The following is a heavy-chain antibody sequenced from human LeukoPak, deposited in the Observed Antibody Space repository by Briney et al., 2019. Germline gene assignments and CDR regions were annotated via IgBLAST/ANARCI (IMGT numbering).Heavy chain of an antibody. CDR2: INHSGST. Sequence: SETLSLTCAVYGESVSGYYWNWIRQPPGKGLEWIGEINHSGSTNYNPSLKSRVTISVDTSKNQFSLKLRSVTAADTAVYYCARRVRSNCLDYWGQGTPVTVSS. V-gene: IGHV4-34*01. CDR3: ARRVRSNCLDY. CDR1: GESVSGYY. D-gene: IGHD6-13*01. J-gene: IGHJ4*02.